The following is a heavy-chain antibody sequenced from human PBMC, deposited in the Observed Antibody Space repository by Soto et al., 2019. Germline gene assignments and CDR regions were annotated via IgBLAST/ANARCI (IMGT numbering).Heavy chain of an antibody. CDR3: ARYSPSEELPYYFDP. V-gene: IGHV1-18*01. CDR2: ISAFNGKT. CDR1: GYTFPSYG. D-gene: IGHD1-26*01. J-gene: IGHJ4*02. Sequence: QVQLVQSGAEVRKPGASVKVACKASGYTFPSYGITWGRQAPGQGLEWMGWISAFNGKTDYPLKFQGRVTMTTDTFTSTAYMELRSLRSDDTAGYYCARYSPSEELPYYFDPWGQGNLVTVSS.